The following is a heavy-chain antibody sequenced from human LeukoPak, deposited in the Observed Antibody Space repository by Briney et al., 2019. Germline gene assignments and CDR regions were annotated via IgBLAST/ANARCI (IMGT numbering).Heavy chain of an antibody. Sequence: GGSLRLSCAASGFTFSSYAMSWVRQAPGKGLEWVSVIYSGGATYYADSVKDRFTISRDSSKNTLYLQMNRLRAEDTAVYYCARERGGYYERNGYSGYWGQGTLVTVSS. D-gene: IGHD3-22*01. V-gene: IGHV3-66*01. CDR1: GFTFSSYA. CDR2: IYSGGAT. J-gene: IGHJ4*02. CDR3: ARERGGYYERNGYSGY.